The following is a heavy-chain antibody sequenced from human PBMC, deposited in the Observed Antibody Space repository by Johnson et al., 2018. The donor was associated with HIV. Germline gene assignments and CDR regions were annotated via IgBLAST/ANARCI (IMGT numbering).Heavy chain of an antibody. J-gene: IGHJ3*02. V-gene: IGHV3-30*04. Sequence: VQLVESGGGVVQPWKSLRLSCAASGFTFSSFAMHWVRQAPGKGLEWVAVISDDVTSRYYVDSVKGRFSISRDNSKNTLYLQMNSLRAEDTAVYYCAIEDGDYGDSITDDAFDIWGQGTMVTVSS. CDR2: ISDDVTSR. CDR1: GFTFSSFA. D-gene: IGHD4-17*01. CDR3: AIEDGDYGDSITDDAFDI.